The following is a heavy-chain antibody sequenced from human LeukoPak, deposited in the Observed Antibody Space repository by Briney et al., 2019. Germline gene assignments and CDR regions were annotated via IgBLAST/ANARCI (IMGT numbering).Heavy chain of an antibody. CDR1: GFTFSSYA. Sequence: PGGSLRLSCAASGFTFSSYAMSWVRQAPGKGLEWVSAISGSGGSTYYADSVKGRFTISRDNSKNTLYLQMNSLRAEDTAVYYCAKGQSVVVTASGDYWGQGTLVTVSS. CDR3: AKGQSVVVTASGDY. D-gene: IGHD2-21*02. V-gene: IGHV3-23*01. CDR2: ISGSGGST. J-gene: IGHJ4*02.